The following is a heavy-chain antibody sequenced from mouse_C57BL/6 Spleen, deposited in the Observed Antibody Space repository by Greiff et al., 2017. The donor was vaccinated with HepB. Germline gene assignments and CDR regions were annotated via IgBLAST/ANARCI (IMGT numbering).Heavy chain of an antibody. Sequence: QVQLKQPGAELVKPGASVKLSCKASGYTFTSYWMHWVKQRPGQGLEWIGMIHPNSGSTNYNEKFKSKATLTVDKSSSTAYMQLSSLTSEDSAVYYCARGPITTVVAYYAMDYWGQGTSVTVSS. CDR3: ARGPITTVVAYYAMDY. J-gene: IGHJ4*01. CDR2: IHPNSGST. V-gene: IGHV1-64*01. CDR1: GYTFTSYW. D-gene: IGHD1-1*01.